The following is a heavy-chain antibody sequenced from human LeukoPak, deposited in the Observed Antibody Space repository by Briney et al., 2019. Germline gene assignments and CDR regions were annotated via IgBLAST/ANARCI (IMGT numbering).Heavy chain of an antibody. D-gene: IGHD5-18*01. V-gene: IGHV4-59*01. Sequence: SETLSLTCTVSGGSISNYYWNWIRQPPGKGLEWIGYIYYTGSSNYNPSLKSRVTISLDTSKNQFSLKLSSVTAADTAVYFCARGGVQLWLGFDYWGQGTQVTASS. CDR1: GGSISNYY. CDR2: IYYTGSS. CDR3: ARGGVQLWLGFDY. J-gene: IGHJ4*02.